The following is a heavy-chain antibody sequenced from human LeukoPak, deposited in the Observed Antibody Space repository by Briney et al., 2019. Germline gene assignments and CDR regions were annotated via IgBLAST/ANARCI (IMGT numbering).Heavy chain of an antibody. CDR1: GYTFTNYY. V-gene: IGHV1-2*02. Sequence: GASVKVSCKAPGYTFTNYYMHWVRQAPGQGLEWMGWINPNSGGTNYAEKFQGRVTMTRDTSISTAYMDLSRLRSDDTAVYYCARDEGVTVTTDADAFDIWGQGTMVTVSS. D-gene: IGHD4-17*01. CDR2: INPNSGGT. J-gene: IGHJ3*02. CDR3: ARDEGVTVTTDADAFDI.